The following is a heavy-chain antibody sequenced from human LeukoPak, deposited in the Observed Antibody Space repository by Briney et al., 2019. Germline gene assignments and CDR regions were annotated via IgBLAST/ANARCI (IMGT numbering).Heavy chain of an antibody. Sequence: SETLSLTCTVSGGSISSSSYYWGWIRQPPGKGLEWIGSIYYSGSTYYNPSLKSRVTISVDTSKNQFSLKLSSVTAADTVVYYCARHTYYYDSSGYLYPRAFDIWGQGTMVTVSS. CDR1: GGSISSSSYY. V-gene: IGHV4-39*01. D-gene: IGHD3-22*01. CDR2: IYYSGST. J-gene: IGHJ3*02. CDR3: ARHTYYYDSSGYLYPRAFDI.